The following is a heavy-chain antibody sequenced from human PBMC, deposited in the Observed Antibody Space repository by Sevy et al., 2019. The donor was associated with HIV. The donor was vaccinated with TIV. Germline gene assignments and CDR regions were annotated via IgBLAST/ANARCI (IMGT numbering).Heavy chain of an antibody. CDR3: ARRGGGSNPTRFDY. CDR2: IYTGGRA. D-gene: IGHD3-16*01. CDR1: GFSVSSNY. Sequence: GGSLRLSCAASGFSVSSNYMSWVRQAPGKGLEWVSVIYTGGRAYSADSVKGRFTISRHNSMNTLYLQMDSLRAEDTAVYYCARRGGGSNPTRFDYWGQGTLVTVS. V-gene: IGHV3-53*01. J-gene: IGHJ4*02.